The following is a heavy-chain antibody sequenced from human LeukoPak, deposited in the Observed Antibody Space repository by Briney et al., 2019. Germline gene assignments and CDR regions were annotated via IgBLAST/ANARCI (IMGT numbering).Heavy chain of an antibody. V-gene: IGHV1-2*02. CDR3: ARGPKNYGGNAVSGY. Sequence: ASVKVSCKASGYTFTGYYMHWVRQAPGQGLEWMGWINPNSGGTNYAQKFQGRVTMTRDTSISTAYMELSRLISDDTAVYYCARGPKNYGGNAVSGYWGQGTLVTVSS. D-gene: IGHD4-23*01. J-gene: IGHJ4*02. CDR2: INPNSGGT. CDR1: GYTFTGYY.